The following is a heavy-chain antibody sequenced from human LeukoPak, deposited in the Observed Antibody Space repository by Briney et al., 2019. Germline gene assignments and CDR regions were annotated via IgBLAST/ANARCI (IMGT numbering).Heavy chain of an antibody. CDR3: ARDHSSSWIKKIYYFDY. Sequence: ASVKVSCKASGYTFTGYYMHWVRQAPGQGLEWMGWINPNSGGTNYAQKFQGRVTMTRDTSISTAYMELSRLRSDDTAVYYCARDHSSSWIKKIYYFDYWGQGTLVTVSS. D-gene: IGHD6-13*01. J-gene: IGHJ4*02. CDR1: GYTFTGYY. V-gene: IGHV1-2*02. CDR2: INPNSGGT.